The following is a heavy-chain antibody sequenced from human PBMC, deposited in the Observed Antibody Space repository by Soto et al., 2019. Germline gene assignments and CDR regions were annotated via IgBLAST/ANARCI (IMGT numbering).Heavy chain of an antibody. CDR2: IYPGDSDT. Sequence: GESLKISCKVSGYRFTSYWIGWVRQMHGKGLEWMGIIYPGDSDTRYSPSFQGQVTISADKSISTAYLQWSSLKASDTAMYYCARLRGLYCTNGVCPAHFSVLYYYGMDVWGQGTTVTVSS. CDR1: GYRFTSYW. D-gene: IGHD2-8*01. J-gene: IGHJ6*02. CDR3: ARLRGLYCTNGVCPAHFSVLYYYGMDV. V-gene: IGHV5-51*01.